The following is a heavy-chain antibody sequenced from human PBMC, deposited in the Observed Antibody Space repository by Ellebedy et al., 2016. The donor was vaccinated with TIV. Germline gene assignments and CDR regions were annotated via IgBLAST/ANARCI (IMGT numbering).Heavy chain of an antibody. D-gene: IGHD1-1*01. CDR3: AREALGTFGMDV. Sequence: AASVKVSCKASGYTFIDYGVHWVRQAPGQGLEWMGWISAYNGNTHSAQKLQGRVTMTTDTSTNTAFMELRSLTSGDTAVYYCAREALGTFGMDVWGQGTTVTVSS. CDR1: GYTFIDYG. J-gene: IGHJ6*02. CDR2: ISAYNGNT. V-gene: IGHV1-18*04.